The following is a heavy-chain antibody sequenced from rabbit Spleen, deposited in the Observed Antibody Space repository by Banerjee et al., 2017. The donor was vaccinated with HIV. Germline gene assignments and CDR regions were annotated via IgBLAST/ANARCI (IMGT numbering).Heavy chain of an antibody. CDR3: ARFYAGYGDIYDFKL. Sequence: QSLEESGGDLVKPGASLTLTCTASGVSFSSSSYVCWVRQAPGKGLEWIACIDAGSSGFTYFATWAKGRFTCSKPSSTTVTLQMTRLTAADTATYFCARFYAGYGDIYDFKLWGQGTLVTVS. D-gene: IGHD7-1*01. J-gene: IGHJ4*01. V-gene: IGHV1S40*01. CDR2: IDAGSSGFT. CDR1: GVSFSSSSY.